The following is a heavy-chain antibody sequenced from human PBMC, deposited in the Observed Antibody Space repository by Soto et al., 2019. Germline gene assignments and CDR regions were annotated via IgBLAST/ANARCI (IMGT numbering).Heavy chain of an antibody. D-gene: IGHD4-4*01. V-gene: IGHV5-10-1*01. CDR1: VYSFTSYW. Sequence: PGESLKISCKGSVYSFTSYWISWVRQMPGKGLEWMGRIDPSDSYTNYSPSFQGHVTISADKSISTAYLQWSSLKASDTAMYYCARQLTVTTVLYYYGMDVWGQGTTVTVSS. J-gene: IGHJ6*02. CDR3: ARQLTVTTVLYYYGMDV. CDR2: IDPSDSYT.